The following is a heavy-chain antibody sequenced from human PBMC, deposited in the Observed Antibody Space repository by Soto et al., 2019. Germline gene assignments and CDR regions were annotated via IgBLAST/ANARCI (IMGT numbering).Heavy chain of an antibody. J-gene: IGHJ6*02. V-gene: IGHV1-69*13. CDR3: ARVFSKTTPILKRGYGMDV. Sequence: EASVKVSCKASGGTFSSYAISWVRQAPGQGLEWMGGIIPIFGTANYAQKFQGRVTITADESTSTAYMELSSLRSEDTAVYYCARVFSKTTPILKRGYGMDVWGQGTTVTVSS. CDR2: IIPIFGTA. CDR1: GGTFSSYA. D-gene: IGHD2-2*02.